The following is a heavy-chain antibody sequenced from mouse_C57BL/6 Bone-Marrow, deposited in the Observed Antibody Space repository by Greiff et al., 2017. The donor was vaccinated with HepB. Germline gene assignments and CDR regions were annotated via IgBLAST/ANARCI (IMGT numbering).Heavy chain of an antibody. CDR1: GYTFTSYG. D-gene: IGHD1-1*01. J-gene: IGHJ1*03. V-gene: IGHV1-81*01. Sequence: QVQLQQSGAELARPGASVKLSCKASGYTFTSYGISWVKQRTGQGLEWIGEIYPRSGNTYYNEKFKGKATLTADKSSSTAYMELRSLTSEDSAVYFCARPGLFYYGSSYDWYFDVWGTGTTVTVSS. CDR2: IYPRSGNT. CDR3: ARPGLFYYGSSYDWYFDV.